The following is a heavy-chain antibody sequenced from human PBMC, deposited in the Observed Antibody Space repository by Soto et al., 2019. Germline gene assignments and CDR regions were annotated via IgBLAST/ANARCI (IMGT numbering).Heavy chain of an antibody. V-gene: IGHV3-23*01. CDR2: ISGSGDNT. J-gene: IGHJ4*02. CDR1: GFTFSNYV. D-gene: IGHD6-19*01. Sequence: GGSLRLSCAASGFTFSNYVMSWVRQAPGKGLEWVSAISGSGDNTFYADSVKGWFSISRDNSKNTLYLQMNSLRGEDTAVYDCAKGGSGWITDYWGQGTLVTVSS. CDR3: AKGGSGWITDY.